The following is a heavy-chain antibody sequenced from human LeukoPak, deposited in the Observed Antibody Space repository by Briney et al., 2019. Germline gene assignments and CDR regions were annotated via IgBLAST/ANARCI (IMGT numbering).Heavy chain of an antibody. CDR1: GYTFTSYY. D-gene: IGHD3-3*01. Sequence: GASVKVSCKASGYTFTSYYMHWVRQAPGQGLEWMGIINPSGGSTSYAQKFQGRVTITADESTSTAYMELSSLRSEDTAVYYCAREVESKVYGMDVWGQGTTVTVSS. J-gene: IGHJ6*02. V-gene: IGHV1-46*01. CDR3: AREVESKVYGMDV. CDR2: INPSGGST.